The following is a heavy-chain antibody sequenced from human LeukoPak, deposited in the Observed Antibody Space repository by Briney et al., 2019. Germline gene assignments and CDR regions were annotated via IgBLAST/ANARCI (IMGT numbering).Heavy chain of an antibody. D-gene: IGHD1-26*01. Sequence: GASVTVSCKASGGTFSSYAFSWVRQAPGQGLEWMGGIIPIFGTASYAQKFQGRVTITTDESTSTAYMELSSLRSEDTAVYYCARGSGSYWIDFDYWGQGTLVTVSS. CDR1: GGTFSSYA. J-gene: IGHJ4*02. V-gene: IGHV1-69*05. CDR3: ARGSGSYWIDFDY. CDR2: IIPIFGTA.